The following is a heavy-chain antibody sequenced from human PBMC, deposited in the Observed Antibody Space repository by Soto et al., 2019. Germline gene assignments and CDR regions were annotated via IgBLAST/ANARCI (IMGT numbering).Heavy chain of an antibody. CDR3: AGGYYDFWSGYSPFDY. CDR1: GFTFSSYA. CDR2: ISGSGGST. V-gene: IGHV3-23*01. Sequence: GGSLRLSCAASGFTFSSYAMSWVRQAPGKGLEWVSAISGSGGSTYYADSVKGRFTISRDNSKNTLYLQMNSLRAEDTAVYYCAGGYYDFWSGYSPFDYWGQGTLVTVSS. D-gene: IGHD3-3*01. J-gene: IGHJ4*02.